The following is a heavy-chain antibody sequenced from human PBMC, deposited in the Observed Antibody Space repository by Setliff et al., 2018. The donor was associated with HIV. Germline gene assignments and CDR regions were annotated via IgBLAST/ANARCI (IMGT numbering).Heavy chain of an antibody. CDR2: IYPGDSHT. CDR3: ASEVCRHSGGYCYDSYAFDI. J-gene: IGHJ3*02. D-gene: IGHD3-22*01. CDR1: GYYFTTFW. Sequence: PGESLKISCKGSGYYFTTFWIAWVRQMPGKGLEWMGFIYPGDSHTTYSPSFQGQVTISVDTSVSTAYLQWSSLRAEDTAIYYCASEVCRHSGGYCYDSYAFDIWGQGTLVTVSS. V-gene: IGHV5-51*01.